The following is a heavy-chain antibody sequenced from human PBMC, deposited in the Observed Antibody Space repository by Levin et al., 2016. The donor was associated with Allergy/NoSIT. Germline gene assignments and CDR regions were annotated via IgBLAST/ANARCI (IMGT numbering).Heavy chain of an antibody. J-gene: IGHJ4*02. Sequence: GGSLRLSCAASGFTFSSYWMSWVRQAPGKGLEWVANIKQDGSEKYYVDSVKGRFTISRDNAKNSLYLQMNSLRAEDTAVYYCARDRHYYDSSGEDYWGQGTLVTVSS. D-gene: IGHD3-22*01. CDR2: IKQDGSEK. V-gene: IGHV3-7*01. CDR1: GFTFSSYW. CDR3: ARDRHYYDSSGEDY.